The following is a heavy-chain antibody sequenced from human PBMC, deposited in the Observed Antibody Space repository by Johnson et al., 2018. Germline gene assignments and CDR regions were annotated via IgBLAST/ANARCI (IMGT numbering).Heavy chain of an antibody. V-gene: IGHV3-33*06. J-gene: IGHJ6*04. Sequence: QVQLVQSGGGVVQPGRSLRLSCVASGFTFSSYGMHWVRQAPGKGLEWVAVIWYDGSNKYHADSLKGRFTISRDNSKNTLYLKMNSLRAEDTAVYYLAKAPLGVVLGFPGDVWGKGTTVTVSS. CDR2: IWYDGSNK. CDR3: AKAPLGVVLGFPGDV. CDR1: GFTFSSYG. D-gene: IGHD3-3*01.